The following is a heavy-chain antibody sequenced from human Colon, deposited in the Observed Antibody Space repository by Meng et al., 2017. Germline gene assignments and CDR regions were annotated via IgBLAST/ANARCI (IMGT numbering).Heavy chain of an antibody. CDR2: IYHSGST. D-gene: IGHD3-22*01. Sequence: SETLSLTCAVSGGSISSSNWWSWVRQPPGKGLEWIGEIYHSGSTNYNPSLKSRVTISVDKSKNQFSLKLSSVTAADTAVYYCARALYYYDSSGHHDYWGQGTLVTVSS. J-gene: IGHJ4*02. V-gene: IGHV4-4*02. CDR1: GGSISSSNW. CDR3: ARALYYYDSSGHHDY.